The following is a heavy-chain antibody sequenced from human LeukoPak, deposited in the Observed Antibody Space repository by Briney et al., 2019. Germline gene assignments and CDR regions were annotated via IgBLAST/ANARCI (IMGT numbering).Heavy chain of an antibody. V-gene: IGHV4-4*07. D-gene: IGHD3-16*01. J-gene: IGHJ5*02. Sequence: SETLSLTCTVSGGSISSYYWSWIRQPAGKGLEWIGRIYTSGSTNYNPSLKSRVTMSVDTSKNQFSLKLSSVTAADTAVYYCARDWGLYPTLNWFDPWGQGTLVTVSS. CDR2: IYTSGST. CDR1: GGSISSYY. CDR3: ARDWGLYPTLNWFDP.